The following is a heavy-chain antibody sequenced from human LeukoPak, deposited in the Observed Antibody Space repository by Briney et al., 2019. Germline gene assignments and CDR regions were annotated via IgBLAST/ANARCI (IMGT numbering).Heavy chain of an antibody. CDR3: VRPYYYDSRIDP. V-gene: IGHV4-30-4*01. J-gene: IGHJ5*02. CDR1: GVSISSGDYY. CDR2: IYSSGST. D-gene: IGHD3-22*01. Sequence: PSQTLSLTCTVSGVSISSGDYYWSWIRQPPGKGLEWIGYIYSSGSTYYNPSLKSRATVSLDTSKNQLSLKLSSVTAADTAVYYCVRPYYYDSRIDPWGQGTLVTVSS.